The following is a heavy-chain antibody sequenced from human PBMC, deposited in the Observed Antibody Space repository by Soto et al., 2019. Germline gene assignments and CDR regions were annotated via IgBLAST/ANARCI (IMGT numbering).Heavy chain of an antibody. V-gene: IGHV4-34*01. Sequence: TLSLTCTVYGGSFSGYYWGWVRQSPGKGLEWIGEISHSGTSSYHPSFKRRVTISVDTSNNQFSLRVNSVTPADTAVYYCARGEITLLGGMDVRRHGTTDTVS. CDR3: ARGEITLLGGMDV. CDR2: ISHSGTS. J-gene: IGHJ6*02. D-gene: IGHD3-10*01. CDR1: GGSFSGYY.